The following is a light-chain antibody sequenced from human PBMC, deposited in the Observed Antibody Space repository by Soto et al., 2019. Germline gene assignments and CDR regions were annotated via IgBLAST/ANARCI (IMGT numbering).Light chain of an antibody. Sequence: IVLTQSPGTLSLSPGERATLSCRASQSVRSSYLAWYQQKPGQAPRLLIYGTSGRATGIPDRFSGSGSGTDFTLTISRLEPEDFAVYYCQQYGSSITFGQGTRLEIK. V-gene: IGKV3-20*01. CDR3: QQYGSSIT. CDR2: GTS. J-gene: IGKJ5*01. CDR1: QSVRSSY.